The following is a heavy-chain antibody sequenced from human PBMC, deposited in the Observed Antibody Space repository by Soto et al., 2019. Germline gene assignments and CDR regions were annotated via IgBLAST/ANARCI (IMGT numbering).Heavy chain of an antibody. CDR3: AKLVDKSLDDY. D-gene: IGHD3-16*01. V-gene: IGHV3-30-3*02. J-gene: IGHJ4*02. CDR2: ISYDGTNK. Sequence: GGSLRLSCAASGFIFSSYSMHWVRQAPGKGLEWVAVISYDGTNKYYADSVKGRFTISRDNSKNTLYLQMNSLRAEDTAVYYCAKLVDKSLDDYWGQGA. CDR1: GFIFSSYS.